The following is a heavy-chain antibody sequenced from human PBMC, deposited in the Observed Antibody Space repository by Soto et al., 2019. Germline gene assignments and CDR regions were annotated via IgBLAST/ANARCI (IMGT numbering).Heavy chain of an antibody. J-gene: IGHJ5*02. Sequence: ASVKVSCKASGYTFTSYGISWVRQAPGQGLEWMGWISAYNGNTNYAQKLQGRVTMTTDTSTSTAYMELRSLRSDDTAVYYCARVQYCSGGSCYSRWFDPWGQGTLVTVSS. D-gene: IGHD2-15*01. CDR3: ARVQYCSGGSCYSRWFDP. CDR2: ISAYNGNT. V-gene: IGHV1-18*01. CDR1: GYTFTSYG.